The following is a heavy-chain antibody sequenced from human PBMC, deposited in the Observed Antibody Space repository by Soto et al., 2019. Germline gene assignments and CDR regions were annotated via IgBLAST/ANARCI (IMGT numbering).Heavy chain of an antibody. Sequence: ASVKVSCKATGYSFKNYAVHLGRQAPRQRIESMGFTNEGSRNTRFSQKFQGRISITRDTSASKVYLDLSSLTSEATAIYYCARDDRSVSGVVTLDHWGPGTLVTVSS. CDR2: TNEGSRNT. V-gene: IGHV1-3*01. J-gene: IGHJ4*02. D-gene: IGHD3-3*01. CDR1: GYSFKNYA. CDR3: ARDDRSVSGVVTLDH.